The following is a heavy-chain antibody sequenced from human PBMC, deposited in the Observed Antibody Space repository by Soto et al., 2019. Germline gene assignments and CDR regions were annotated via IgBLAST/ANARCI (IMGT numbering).Heavy chain of an antibody. V-gene: IGHV3-21*01. D-gene: IGHD2-15*01. Sequence: GVSLRLSCAASGFTFSSYSMNWVRQAPGKGLEWVSSISSSSSYIYYADSVKGRFTISRDNAKNSLYLQMNSLRAEDTAVYYCARDVPTYCSGGSCRNDYWGQGTLVTVSS. J-gene: IGHJ4*02. CDR1: GFTFSSYS. CDR2: ISSSSSYI. CDR3: ARDVPTYCSGGSCRNDY.